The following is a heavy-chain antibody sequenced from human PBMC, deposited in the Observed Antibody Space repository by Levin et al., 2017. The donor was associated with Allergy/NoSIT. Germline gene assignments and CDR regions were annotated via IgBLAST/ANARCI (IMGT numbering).Heavy chain of an antibody. CDR3: AKTTIAARRAFDY. D-gene: IGHD6-6*01. CDR1: GGSITSSSHY. Sequence: SETLSLTCTVSGGSITSSSHYWGWIRQPPGKGLEWIASIYYSGSTYYNPSLKSRVTISVDTSKNQFSLMLSSVTAADTAVYYCAKTTIAARRAFDYWGQGTLVTVSS. V-gene: IGHV4-39*07. J-gene: IGHJ4*02. CDR2: IYYSGST.